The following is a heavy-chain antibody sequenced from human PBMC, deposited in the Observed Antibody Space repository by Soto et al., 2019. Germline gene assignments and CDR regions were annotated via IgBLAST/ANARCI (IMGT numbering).Heavy chain of an antibody. D-gene: IGHD2-15*01. CDR3: ARGSGRDGSALTA. J-gene: IGHJ5*02. V-gene: IGHV4-31*03. CDR1: GGSISSGGYY. Sequence: QVQLQESGPGLVKPSQTLSLTCTVSGGSISSGGYYWSWIRQHPGKGLEWIGYIYYSGSTYYNPALKSRVNISVDTSKNQFSLKLSSVTAADTAVYYCARGSGRDGSALTAWGQGTLVTVSS. CDR2: IYYSGST.